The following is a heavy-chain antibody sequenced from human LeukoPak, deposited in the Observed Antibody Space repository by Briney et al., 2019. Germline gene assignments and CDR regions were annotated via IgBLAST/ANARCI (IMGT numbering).Heavy chain of an antibody. D-gene: IGHD3-10*01. CDR3: ARATAFEFMGSYIS. J-gene: IGHJ5*02. CDR1: GFTFTNYW. Sequence: PGGSLRLSCAASGFTFTNYWMYWVRQDPGKRLLSVSRINPDGSTAHYADSVKGRFSISRDNARNTVYLQMNSLRAEDTAVYYCARATAFEFMGSYISWGQGTLVTVSS. V-gene: IGHV3-74*01. CDR2: INPDGSTA.